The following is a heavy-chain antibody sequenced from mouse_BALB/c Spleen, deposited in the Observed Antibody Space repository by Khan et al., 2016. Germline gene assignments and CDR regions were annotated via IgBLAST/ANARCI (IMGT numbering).Heavy chain of an antibody. D-gene: IGHD1-2*01. J-gene: IGHJ2*01. CDR3: ARLHYYGYMNY. CDR1: GFDFSRYW. V-gene: IGHV4-1*02. Sequence: EVKLLESGGGLVQPGGSLKLSCAASGFDFSRYWMSWVRQAPGKGLEWIGEINPDSSTINYTPSLKDKFIISRDNAKTTLYLQMSKVRSEDTALYFCARLHYYGYMNYWGQGTTLTVSS. CDR2: INPDSSTI.